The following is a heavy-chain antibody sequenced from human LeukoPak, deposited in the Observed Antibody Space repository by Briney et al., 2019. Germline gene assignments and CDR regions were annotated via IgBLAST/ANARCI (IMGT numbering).Heavy chain of an antibody. Sequence: GESLKISCKGSGDRFTNYWIGWVRQMPGKGLEWMGIIYPGDSDTRYSPSFQVQVTISADRATSTAYLQWSSLKASDSAMYYCARRPLRSQNWFSPWGQGTLVTVSS. D-gene: IGHD3-10*01. V-gene: IGHV5-51*01. CDR2: IYPGDSDT. CDR1: GDRFTNYW. CDR3: ARRPLRSQNWFSP. J-gene: IGHJ5*02.